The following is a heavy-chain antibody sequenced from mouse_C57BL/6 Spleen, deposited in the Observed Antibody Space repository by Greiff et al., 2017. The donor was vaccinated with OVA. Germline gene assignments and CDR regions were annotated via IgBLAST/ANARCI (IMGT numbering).Heavy chain of an antibody. Sequence: QVQLQQPGAELVKPGASVKLSCKASGYTFTSYWMHWVKQRPGQGLEWIGMIHPNSGSTNYNEKFKSKATLTVDKSSSTAYMQLRSLTYEDSASYNCARLDYDYFAYWGTGTLVTVSA. CDR2: IHPNSGST. J-gene: IGHJ3*01. CDR1: GYTFTSYW. CDR3: ARLDYDYFAY. D-gene: IGHD2-4*01. V-gene: IGHV1-64*01.